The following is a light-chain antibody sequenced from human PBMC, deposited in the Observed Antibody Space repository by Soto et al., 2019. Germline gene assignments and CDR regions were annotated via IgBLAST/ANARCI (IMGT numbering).Light chain of an antibody. V-gene: IGKV3-15*01. Sequence: EIVMTQSPGTLSVSPGERATLSCRASQSVSSNLAWYQQKPGQAPRLLIYGASTRATGIPARFSSSRSGTEFTLTISSLQSEDFAVYYCQQYNNWPRTFGQGTKVDIK. CDR1: QSVSSN. J-gene: IGKJ1*01. CDR2: GAS. CDR3: QQYNNWPRT.